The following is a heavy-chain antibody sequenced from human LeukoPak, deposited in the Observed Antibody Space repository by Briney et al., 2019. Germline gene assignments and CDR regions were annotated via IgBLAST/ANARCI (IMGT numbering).Heavy chain of an antibody. CDR1: GFTVSSNY. V-gene: IGHV3-53*01. Sequence: GGSLRLSRAASGFTVSSNYMSWVRQAPGKGLEWVSVIYSGGSTYYADSVKGRFTISRDNSKNTLYLQMNSLRAEDTAVYYCATDVRDEYSSGWYPIGYWGQGTLVTVSS. CDR2: IYSGGST. D-gene: IGHD6-19*01. J-gene: IGHJ4*02. CDR3: ATDVRDEYSSGWYPIGY.